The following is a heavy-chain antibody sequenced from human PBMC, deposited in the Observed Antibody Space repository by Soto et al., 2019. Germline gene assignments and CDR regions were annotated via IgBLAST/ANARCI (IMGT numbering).Heavy chain of an antibody. D-gene: IGHD2-2*01. Sequence: SETLSLTCTVSGFSISGGVFYWSWIRQHPGKGLVWIGYIYYSGSTSYNPSLKNRVTISVDTSTNQFSLKLSSVTTADTAVYYWAIEFVVVPAAMSYWFDPWGQGTLVTVSS. CDR1: GFSISGGVFY. J-gene: IGHJ5*02. CDR3: AIEFVVVPAAMSYWFDP. V-gene: IGHV4-31*03. CDR2: IYYSGST.